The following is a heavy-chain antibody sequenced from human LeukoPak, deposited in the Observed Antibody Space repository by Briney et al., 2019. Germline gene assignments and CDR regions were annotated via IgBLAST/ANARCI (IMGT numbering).Heavy chain of an antibody. Sequence: GGSLRLSCAASGFTFSSYAMSWVRQAPGKGLEWVASISGSGDSTYYADSVKGRFTISRDNSKNTLYVQMDSLRAEDTAVYYCAKRLTVVGTSPWTDWGQGTLVTVSS. J-gene: IGHJ4*02. CDR1: GFTFSSYA. CDR3: AKRLTVVGTSPWTD. CDR2: ISGSGDST. D-gene: IGHD6-19*01. V-gene: IGHV3-23*01.